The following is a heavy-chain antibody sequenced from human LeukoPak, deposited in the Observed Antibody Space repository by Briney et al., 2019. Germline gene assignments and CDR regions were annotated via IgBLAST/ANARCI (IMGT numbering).Heavy chain of an antibody. J-gene: IGHJ6*02. D-gene: IGHD2-21*01. CDR2: ISNSGAST. Sequence: GGSLRLSCAASGFTLRSYAMSWVRRAPGKGLEWVSTISNSGASTYYADSVKGRFTISGDNSKNTLFLQMNSLRAEDTAVYYCAKFLIPRYSDNGMDAWGQGTTVTVSS. V-gene: IGHV3-23*01. CDR3: AKFLIPRYSDNGMDA. CDR1: GFTLRSYA.